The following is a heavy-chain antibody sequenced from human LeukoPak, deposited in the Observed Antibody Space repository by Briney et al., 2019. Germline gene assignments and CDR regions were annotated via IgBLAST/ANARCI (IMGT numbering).Heavy chain of an antibody. J-gene: IGHJ3*02. CDR1: GGSISSYY. Sequence: SETLSLTCTVSGGSISSYYWSWIRQPPGKGLEWIGYIYTSGSTNYTPSLKSRVTISVDTSKNQFSLKLSSVTAADTAVYYCARYNKSAFDIWGQGTMVTVSS. CDR2: IYTSGST. CDR3: ARYNKSAFDI. V-gene: IGHV4-4*09. D-gene: IGHD1-14*01.